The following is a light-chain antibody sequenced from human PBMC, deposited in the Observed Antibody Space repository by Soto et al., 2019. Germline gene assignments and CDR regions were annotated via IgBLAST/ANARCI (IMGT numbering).Light chain of an antibody. CDR1: SSNIGSNY. CDR2: RNN. CDR3: AAWDDSLSGPSVV. Sequence: QSVLTQPPSASGTPGQRVTISCSGSSSNIGSNYVYWYQQLPGTAPKLLIYRNNRRPSGVPDRFSGSKSGTSATLAISGLRCEDEADYYCAAWDDSLSGPSVVFGGGTKVTVL. J-gene: IGLJ2*01. V-gene: IGLV1-47*01.